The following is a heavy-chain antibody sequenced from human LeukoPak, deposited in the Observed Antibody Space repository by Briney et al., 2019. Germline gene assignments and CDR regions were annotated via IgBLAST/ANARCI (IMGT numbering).Heavy chain of an antibody. CDR1: GGSISSYY. CDR3: ARQRGSTSFTGWFDP. Sequence: PSETLSLTCTVSGGSISSYYWSWIRQPPGKGLEWIGYIYYSGSTNYNPSLKSRVTISVDTSKNQFSLKLSSVTAADTAVYYCARQRGSTSFTGWFDPWGQGTLVTVSS. D-gene: IGHD2-2*01. V-gene: IGHV4-59*08. J-gene: IGHJ5*02. CDR2: IYYSGST.